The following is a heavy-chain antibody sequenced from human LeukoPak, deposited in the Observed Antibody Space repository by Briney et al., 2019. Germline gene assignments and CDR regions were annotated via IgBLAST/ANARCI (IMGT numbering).Heavy chain of an antibody. CDR2: INPSGGST. Sequence: ASVKVSCKASGYTFTSYYMHWVRQAPGQGLEWMGIINPSGGSTSYAQKFQGRVTMTRDTSTSTVYMELSRLRSDDTAVYYCARNHGSGSYPYNWFDPWGQGTLVTVSS. V-gene: IGHV1-46*01. CDR3: ARNHGSGSYPYNWFDP. CDR1: GYTFTSYY. J-gene: IGHJ5*02. D-gene: IGHD3-10*01.